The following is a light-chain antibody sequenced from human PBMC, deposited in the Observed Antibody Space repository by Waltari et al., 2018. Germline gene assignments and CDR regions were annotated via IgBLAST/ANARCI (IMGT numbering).Light chain of an antibody. CDR1: QSVSRS. J-gene: IGKJ1*01. CDR2: DAS. V-gene: IGKV3-20*01. CDR3: QKYVSLPAT. Sequence: EIVFTQSPCTLSLSPWDGATLSCRASQSVSRSLAWYQQKPGQAPRLLIYDASTRATCIPDRFSGSGSGTDFSLTISRLEPEDFAVYYCQKYVSLPATFGQGTTVEIK.